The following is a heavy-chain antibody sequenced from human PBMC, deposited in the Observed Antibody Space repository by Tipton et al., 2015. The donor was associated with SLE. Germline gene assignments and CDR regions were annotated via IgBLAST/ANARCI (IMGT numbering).Heavy chain of an antibody. J-gene: IGHJ1*01. D-gene: IGHD6-13*01. CDR1: GDSISSSTYY. V-gene: IGHV4-39*07. CDR2: MYFSGST. Sequence: TLSLTCTVSGDSISSSTYYWGWIRQPPGKGLEWIGNMYFSGSTYYSLSLKSRVTISVDSSKNQFSLQVSSVTAADTAVYYCARLCCIGAAGTGHFQLWGQGTLVTVSS. CDR3: ARLCCIGAAGTGHFQL.